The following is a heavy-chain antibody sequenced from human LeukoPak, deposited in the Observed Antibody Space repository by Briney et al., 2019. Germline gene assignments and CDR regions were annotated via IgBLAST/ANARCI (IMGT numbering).Heavy chain of an antibody. CDR1: GVSLSSHG. J-gene: IGHJ4*02. CDR2: TWSDGRSE. V-gene: IGHV3-33*01. Sequence: GGSLRLSCVVSGVSLSSHGMHWVRQAPGKRLEWLTFTWSDGRSEYYADSVKGRFSVSRDNSKNTVYLQIDSLRVEDTAAYYCARDRGNDYFDSWGQGTLVTVSS. CDR3: ARDRGNDYFDS.